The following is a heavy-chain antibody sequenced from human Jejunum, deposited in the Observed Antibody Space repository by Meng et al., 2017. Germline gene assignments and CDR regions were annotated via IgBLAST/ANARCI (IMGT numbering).Heavy chain of an antibody. Sequence: QVQPQQSGRGLGKPSQTLSLTCAISADRVSRNSSAWNWIRQSPSRGLEWLGRTYYRSKWYNDYAESVKSRITINPDTSKNQFSLQLNSVTPEDTAVYYCVRTSNWSLDYWGQGTLVTVSS. V-gene: IGHV6-1*01. J-gene: IGHJ4*01. CDR3: VRTSNWSLDY. CDR1: ADRVSRNSSA. D-gene: IGHD6-13*01. CDR2: TYYRSKWYN.